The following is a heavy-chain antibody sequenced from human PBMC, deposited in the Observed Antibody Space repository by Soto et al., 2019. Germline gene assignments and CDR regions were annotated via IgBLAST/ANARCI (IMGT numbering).Heavy chain of an antibody. V-gene: IGHV4-59*01. CDR2: IYYSGST. CDR1: GGSISSYY. CDR3: ARYGSGSSVWFDS. D-gene: IGHD3-10*01. J-gene: IGHJ5*01. Sequence: SETLSLTCTVSGGSISSYYWSWIRQPSGKGLEWIAYIYYSGSTNYNPSLKSRVTISVDTSKNQFSLKLSSVTAADTAVYYCARYGSGSSVWFDSWGQGTLVTVSS.